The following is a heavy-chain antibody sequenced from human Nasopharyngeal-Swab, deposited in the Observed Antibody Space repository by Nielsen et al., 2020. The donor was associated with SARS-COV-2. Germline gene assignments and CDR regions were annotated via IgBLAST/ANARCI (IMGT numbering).Heavy chain of an antibody. J-gene: IGHJ4*02. CDR3: ARDYYYDSSVFDY. Sequence: SETLSLTCAVYGRSFSGYYWSWIRQPPGKGLEWIGEINHSGSTNYNPSLKSRVTISVDTSKNQFSLKLSSVTAADTAVYYCARDYYYDSSVFDYWGQGTLVTVSS. CDR2: INHSGST. CDR1: GRSFSGYY. V-gene: IGHV4-34*01. D-gene: IGHD3-22*01.